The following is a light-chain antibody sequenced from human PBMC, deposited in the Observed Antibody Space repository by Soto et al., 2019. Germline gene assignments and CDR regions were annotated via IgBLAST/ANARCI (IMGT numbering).Light chain of an antibody. V-gene: IGKV3-15*01. CDR1: RGIGST. Sequence: EVVMTQSPATLSVSPGERATLSCRASRGIGSTLAWYQQKPGQTPRLLIYDTSTRATGVPARFIGSASGTEFTLTITSLQSEDFAIYYCQHYVTWPLAFGGGNRVENK. J-gene: IGKJ4*01. CDR3: QHYVTWPLA. CDR2: DTS.